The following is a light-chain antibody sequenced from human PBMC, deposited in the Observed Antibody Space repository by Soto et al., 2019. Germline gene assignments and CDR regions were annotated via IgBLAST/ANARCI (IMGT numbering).Light chain of an antibody. CDR1: QSVSSNY. Sequence: EIVLTQSPGTLSLSPGERATLSCRASQSVSSNYLAWYQQKPGQAPRLLIYGASRGAAGIPDRFSGSGSGTDFALTISRLEPEDFAVYFCQQYGRSPMFTFGQANKWEIK. CDR2: GAS. V-gene: IGKV3-20*01. J-gene: IGKJ2*01. CDR3: QQYGRSPMFT.